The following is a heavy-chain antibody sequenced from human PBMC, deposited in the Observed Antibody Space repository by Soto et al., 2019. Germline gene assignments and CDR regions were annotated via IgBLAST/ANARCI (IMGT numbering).Heavy chain of an antibody. Sequence: PSETLCLTCTVSGGFISSGSYSWGWIRQPPGKGLEWIGNIYYSGSTYYNPSLKSRVTISVDTSNNQFSLKLSSVTAADTAMYYCVRHYSESSVYHPPSSYWGQGTLVSVSS. D-gene: IGHD3-22*01. CDR3: VRHYSESSVYHPPSSY. J-gene: IGHJ4*01. V-gene: IGHV4-39*01. CDR1: GGFISSGSYS. CDR2: IYYSGST.